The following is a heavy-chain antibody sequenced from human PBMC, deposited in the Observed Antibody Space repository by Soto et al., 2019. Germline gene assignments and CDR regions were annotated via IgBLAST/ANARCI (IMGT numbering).Heavy chain of an antibody. CDR3: ARGLSPGGGAFDY. V-gene: IGHV1-46*01. CDR1: GYTFTRYY. Sequence: QVQLVQSGAEVKKPGASVKVSCTASGYTFTRYYMHWVRQAPGQGLEWRGIINPSGGSTSYAQKCQGRVTMTRDTSTSIVYMELSSLRSEDTAVYYCARGLSPGGGAFDYWGQGTLVTVCS. J-gene: IGHJ4*02. D-gene: IGHD3-16*01. CDR2: INPSGGST.